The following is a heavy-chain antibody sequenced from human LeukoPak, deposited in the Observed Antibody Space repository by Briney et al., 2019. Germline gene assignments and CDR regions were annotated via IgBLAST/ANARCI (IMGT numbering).Heavy chain of an antibody. D-gene: IGHD6-19*01. V-gene: IGHV1-24*01. Sequence: ASVKVSCKVSGYTLTESSIHWVRQAPGEGLEWMGGFDSENGEAIYAQKIQGRVTMTEDTSIDTAYIELRSLRSDDTAVYYCVTDIRSGWRNFWGQGTLITVSS. CDR1: GYTLTESS. CDR3: VTDIRSGWRNF. J-gene: IGHJ4*02. CDR2: FDSENGEA.